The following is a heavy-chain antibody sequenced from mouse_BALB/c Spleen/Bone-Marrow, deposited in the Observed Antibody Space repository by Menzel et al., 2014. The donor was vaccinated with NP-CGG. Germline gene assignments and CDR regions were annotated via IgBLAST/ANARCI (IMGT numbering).Heavy chain of an antibody. CDR2: ISSGSSPI. J-gene: IGHJ2*01. Sequence: EVQVVESGGGLVQPGGSRKLSCAASGFTFSSFGMHWVRQAPEKGLEWVAYISSGSSPIFYADTVKGRFTISRDNPKNTLFLQMTSLRSEDTAMYYCTRGGNWEDFDYWGQGTTLTASS. D-gene: IGHD4-1*01. CDR3: TRGGNWEDFDY. V-gene: IGHV5-17*02. CDR1: GFTFSSFG.